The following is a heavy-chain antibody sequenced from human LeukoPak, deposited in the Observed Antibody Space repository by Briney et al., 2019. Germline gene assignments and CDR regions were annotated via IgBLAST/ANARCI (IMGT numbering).Heavy chain of an antibody. Sequence: SETLSLTCTVSGSSINGHYWSWLRQPPGKGLEWIGYIYPTSSDSVLYNPFLKSRVTLSFDTFNNQLSLSLTSVTAADTAIYYCAGLHFAAAEEFDPWGQGTLVTVSS. CDR1: GSSINGHY. CDR3: AGLHFAAAEEFDP. J-gene: IGHJ5*02. CDR2: IYPTSSDSV. V-gene: IGHV4-59*08. D-gene: IGHD6-13*01.